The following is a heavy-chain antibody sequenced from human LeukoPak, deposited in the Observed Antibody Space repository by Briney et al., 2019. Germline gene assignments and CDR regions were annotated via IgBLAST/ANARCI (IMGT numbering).Heavy chain of an antibody. Sequence: GGSLRLSCTVSGLTFDTYGMSWVRQAPGKGLEWVSSISSSSSYIYYADSVKGRFTISRDNAKNSLYLQMNSLRAEDTAVYYCARVLTAMGNYYMDVWGKGTTVTVSS. J-gene: IGHJ6*03. CDR3: ARVLTAMGNYYMDV. D-gene: IGHD5-18*01. CDR1: GLTFDTYG. V-gene: IGHV3-21*01. CDR2: ISSSSSYI.